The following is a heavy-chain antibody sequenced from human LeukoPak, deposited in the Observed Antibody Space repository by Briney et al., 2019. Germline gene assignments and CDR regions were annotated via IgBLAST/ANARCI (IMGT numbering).Heavy chain of an antibody. CDR3: AREWHCSSTSCYTLWFDP. CDR1: GGSISSGSYY. V-gene: IGHV4-61*02. CDR2: IYTSGST. D-gene: IGHD2-2*02. J-gene: IGHJ5*02. Sequence: PSQTLSLTCTVSGGSISSGSYYWSWIRQPAGKGLEWIGRIYTSGSTNYNPSLKSRVTISVDTSKNQFSLKLSSVTAADTAVYYCAREWHCSSTSCYTLWFDPWGQGILVTVSS.